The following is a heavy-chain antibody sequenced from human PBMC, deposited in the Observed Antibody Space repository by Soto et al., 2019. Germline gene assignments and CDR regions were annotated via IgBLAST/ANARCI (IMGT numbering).Heavy chain of an antibody. CDR3: ARGRDGDY. V-gene: IGHV1-18*01. J-gene: IGHJ4*02. Sequence: QVHLVQSGAEVKKPGASVKVSCKGSGYTFTSYGITWVRQAPGQGLEWMGWISAHNGNTDYAQKLQGRVTVTRDTTTSTAYMELRSLRSDDTAVYYCARGRDGDYWGQGALVTVSS. CDR2: ISAHNGNT. CDR1: GYTFTSYG. D-gene: IGHD6-6*01.